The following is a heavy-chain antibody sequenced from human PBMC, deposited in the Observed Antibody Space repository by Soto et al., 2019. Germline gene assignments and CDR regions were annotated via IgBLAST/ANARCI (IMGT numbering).Heavy chain of an antibody. Sequence: SETLSLTCTVSGGSISSSSYYWGWIRQPPGKGLEWIGSIYYSGSTYYNPSLKSRVTISVDTSKNQFSLKLSSVTAADTAVYYCARHIAVAVKQSYYFDDWGQGTLVTVSS. V-gene: IGHV4-39*01. D-gene: IGHD6-19*01. CDR3: ARHIAVAVKQSYYFDD. J-gene: IGHJ4*02. CDR1: GGSISSSSYY. CDR2: IYYSGST.